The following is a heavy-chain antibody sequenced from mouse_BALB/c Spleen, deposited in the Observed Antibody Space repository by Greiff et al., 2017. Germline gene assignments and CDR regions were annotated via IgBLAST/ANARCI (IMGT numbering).Heavy chain of an antibody. CDR3: ARDRGPYDYDEAD. CDR1: GFSLTGYG. CDR2: IWGDGST. Sequence: QVQLKESGPGLVAPSQSLSITCTVSGFSLTGYGVNWVRQPPGKGLEWLGMIWGDGSTDYNSALKSRLSISKDNSKSQVFLKMNSLQTDDTARYYCARDRGPYDYDEADWGQGTLVTVSA. V-gene: IGHV2-6-7*01. J-gene: IGHJ3*01. D-gene: IGHD2-4*01.